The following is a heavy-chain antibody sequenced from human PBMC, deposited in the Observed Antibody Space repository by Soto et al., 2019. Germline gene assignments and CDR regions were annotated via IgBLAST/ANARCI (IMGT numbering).Heavy chain of an antibody. D-gene: IGHD6-13*01. V-gene: IGHV4-59*01. CDR1: GGSISSYY. CDR3: VRGRQQLVRDAFDI. J-gene: IGHJ3*02. CDR2: IYYSGST. Sequence: PSETLSLTCTVSGGSISSYYWSWIRQPPGKGLEWIGYIYYSGSTNYNPSLKSRVTISVDTSKNQFSLKLSSVTAADTAVYYCVRGRQQLVRDAFDIWGQGTMVTVSS.